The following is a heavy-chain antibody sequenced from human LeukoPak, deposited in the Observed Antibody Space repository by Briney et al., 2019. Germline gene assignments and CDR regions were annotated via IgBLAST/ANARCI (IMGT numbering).Heavy chain of an antibody. V-gene: IGHV3-20*04. D-gene: IGHD5-12*01. J-gene: IGHJ5*02. Sequence: GGSLRLSCAASVFTFDDYGMSWVRQAPGKGLEWVSGINWNGGSTGYADSVKGRFTISRDNAKNSLYLQMNSLRAEDTAVYYCAKASGAYVDDPWGQGTLVTVSS. CDR1: VFTFDDYG. CDR3: AKASGAYVDDP. CDR2: INWNGGST.